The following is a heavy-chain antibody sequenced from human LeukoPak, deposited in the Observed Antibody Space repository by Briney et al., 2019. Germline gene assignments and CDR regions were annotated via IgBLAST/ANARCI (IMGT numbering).Heavy chain of an antibody. CDR3: ARGDYGGNSDHDAFDI. CDR2: INWNGGST. J-gene: IGHJ3*02. V-gene: IGHV3-20*04. Sequence: GGSLRLSCAASGFTFDDYGMSWVRQAPGKGLEWVSGINWNGGSTGYADSVKGRLTISRDNAKNSLYLQMNSLRAEDTALYYCARGDYGGNSDHDAFDIWGQGTMVTVSS. D-gene: IGHD4-23*01. CDR1: GFTFDDYG.